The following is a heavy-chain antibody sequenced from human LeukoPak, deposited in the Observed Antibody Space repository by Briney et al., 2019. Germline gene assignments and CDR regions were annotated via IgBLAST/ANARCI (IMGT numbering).Heavy chain of an antibody. J-gene: IGHJ4*02. D-gene: IGHD2-8*01. CDR1: GGSITSSSYY. Sequence: PSETLSLTCTVSGGSITSSSYYWGWLRPPPGKGLEGVGSMYYSGSTYYNPSLQSPVARSATTSKNQFSLKLSSVTAADTAVYYCARHQWRSPFDYWGQGTLVTVSS. CDR3: ARHQWRSPFDY. CDR2: MYYSGST. V-gene: IGHV4-39*01.